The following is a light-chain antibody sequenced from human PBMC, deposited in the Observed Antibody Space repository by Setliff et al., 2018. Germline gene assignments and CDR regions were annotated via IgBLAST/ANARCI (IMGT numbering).Light chain of an antibody. J-gene: IGLJ1*01. CDR2: EVT. Sequence: QSVLAQPPSASGSPGQSVTISCTGTGGLVGGYNYVSWYQQHPGKAPRLIIYEVTKRPSGVPDRFSGSNSGNTASLTASGLQAEDEADYYCTFYSGSNNFFFGSGTKVTVL. CDR3: TFYSGSNNFF. V-gene: IGLV2-8*01. CDR1: GGLVGGYNY.